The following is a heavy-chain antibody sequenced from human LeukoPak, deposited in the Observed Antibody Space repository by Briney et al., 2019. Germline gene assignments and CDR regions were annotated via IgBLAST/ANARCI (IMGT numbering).Heavy chain of an antibody. Sequence: ASVKVSCKASGYTFTSYGISWVRQAPGQGLEWMGWISAYNGNTNYAQKLQGRVTMTTDTSTSTAYMELRSLRSEDTAVYYCASAYYVSGSYYSQLDYWGQGAPVTVSS. D-gene: IGHD3-10*01. V-gene: IGHV1-18*01. CDR3: ASAYYVSGSYYSQLDY. CDR2: ISAYNGNT. CDR1: GYTFTSYG. J-gene: IGHJ4*02.